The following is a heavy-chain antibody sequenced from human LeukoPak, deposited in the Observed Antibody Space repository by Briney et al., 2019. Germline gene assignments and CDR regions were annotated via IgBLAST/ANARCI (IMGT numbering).Heavy chain of an antibody. J-gene: IGHJ4*02. CDR2: IYTSGST. D-gene: IGHD3-3*01. V-gene: IGHV4-4*07. Sequence: SKTLSLTCTVSGGSISSYYWSWIRQPARKGLEWIGRIYTSGSTNYNPSLKSRVTISVDKSKNQFSLKLSSVTAADTAVYYCARGTISQFDYWGQGTLVTVSS. CDR1: GGSISSYY. CDR3: ARGTISQFDY.